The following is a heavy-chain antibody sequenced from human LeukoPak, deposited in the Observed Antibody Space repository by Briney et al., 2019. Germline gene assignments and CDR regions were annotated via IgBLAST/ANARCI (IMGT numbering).Heavy chain of an antibody. Sequence: SETLSLTCTVSGASIDSVKNSWSWIRQPPGKGLEWIGYTYSAGRNYYNPSLKSRVSISVDASKNQFSLNLNSVTAADTAVYYCARAPQGYCSVTACYIFDYWGQGTLVTVSS. V-gene: IGHV4-30-4*01. J-gene: IGHJ4*02. D-gene: IGHD2-2*01. CDR2: TYSAGRN. CDR3: ARAPQGYCSVTACYIFDY. CDR1: GASIDSVKNS.